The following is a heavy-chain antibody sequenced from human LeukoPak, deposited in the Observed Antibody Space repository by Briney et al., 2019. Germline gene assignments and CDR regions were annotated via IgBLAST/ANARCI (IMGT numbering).Heavy chain of an antibody. CDR3: ARQWRDGYNLDY. D-gene: IGHD5-24*01. V-gene: IGHV4-59*08. J-gene: IGHJ4*02. CDR1: GGSISSYY. CDR2: IYYSGST. Sequence: SETLSLTCTVSGGSISSYYWSWIRQPPGKGLEWIGYIYYSGSTNYNPSLKCRVTISVDTSKNQFSLKLSSVTAADTAVYYCARQWRDGYNLDYWGQGTLVTVSS.